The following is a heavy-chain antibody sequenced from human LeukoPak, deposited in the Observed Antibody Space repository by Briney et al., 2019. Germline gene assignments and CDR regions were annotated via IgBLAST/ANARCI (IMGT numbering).Heavy chain of an antibody. CDR2: ISYDGSNK. D-gene: IGHD5-18*01. Sequence: GRSLRLSCAASGFTFSSYGMHWVRQAPGEGLGWVAVISYDGSNKYYADSVKGRFTISRDNSKNTLYLQMNSLRAEDTAVYYCAKEKGYSYGYWYFDYWGQGTLVTVSS. J-gene: IGHJ4*02. V-gene: IGHV3-30*18. CDR3: AKEKGYSYGYWYFDY. CDR1: GFTFSSYG.